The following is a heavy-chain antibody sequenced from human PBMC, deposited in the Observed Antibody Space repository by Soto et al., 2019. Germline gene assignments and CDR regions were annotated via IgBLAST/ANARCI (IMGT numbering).Heavy chain of an antibody. V-gene: IGHV4-34*01. J-gene: IGHJ5*02. Sequence: SETLSLTCAVFGGSFSGYYWNWIRQPPGKGLEWIGTINYSGSTNYNPSLKNRVTISVDTSKNQFSLKLSSVTAADTAVYYCARAISSSPSPGLNWFDPWGQGTLVTVS. CDR1: GGSFSGYY. D-gene: IGHD6-6*01. CDR3: ARAISSSPSPGLNWFDP. CDR2: INYSGST.